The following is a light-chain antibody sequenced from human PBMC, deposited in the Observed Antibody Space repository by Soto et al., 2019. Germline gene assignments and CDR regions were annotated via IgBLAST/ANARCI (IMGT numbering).Light chain of an antibody. Sequence: EIVVTQSAASLSLSPGERATLSCRASESVYINLAWYQQKPGQAPRLLISGASTRVSGIPARFSGSGSGTEFTLTISSLESEDFAVYYCQQYHNWPYTFGQGTKLEIK. CDR2: GAS. J-gene: IGKJ2*01. V-gene: IGKV3-15*01. CDR1: ESVYIN. CDR3: QQYHNWPYT.